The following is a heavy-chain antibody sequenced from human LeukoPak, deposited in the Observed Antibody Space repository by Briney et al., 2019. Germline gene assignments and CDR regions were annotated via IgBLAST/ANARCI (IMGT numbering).Heavy chain of an antibody. CDR1: GFTFSSYA. CDR3: AKDSHNMEHIVVVTAIPLAGMDV. V-gene: IGHV3-23*01. CDR2: ISGSGGST. Sequence: GGSLRLSCAASGFTFSSYAMSWVRQAPGKGLEWVSAISGSGGSTYYADSVKGRFTISRDNSKNTLYLQMNSLRAEDTAVYYCAKDSHNMEHIVVVTAIPLAGMDVWGQGTTVTVSS. D-gene: IGHD2-21*02. J-gene: IGHJ6*02.